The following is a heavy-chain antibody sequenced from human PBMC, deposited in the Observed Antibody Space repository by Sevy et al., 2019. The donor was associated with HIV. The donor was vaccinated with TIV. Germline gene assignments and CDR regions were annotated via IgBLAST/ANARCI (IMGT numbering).Heavy chain of an antibody. J-gene: IGHJ3*01. CDR1: GFTFSNYW. V-gene: IGHV3-7*01. CDR2: INQHGSQK. Sequence: GGSLRRSCVASGFTFSNYWMSWVRQAPGKGLEWVANINQHGSQKFYVDSMKGRFSISRDNPKNSLYLQMSSLRTEETALYYCARGDSSDINGHFVVSFDVWGQGTMGTDS. CDR3: ARGDSSDINGHFVVSFDV. D-gene: IGHD2-15*01.